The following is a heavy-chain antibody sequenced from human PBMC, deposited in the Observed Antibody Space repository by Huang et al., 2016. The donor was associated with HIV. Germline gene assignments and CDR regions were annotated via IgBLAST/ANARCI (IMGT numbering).Heavy chain of an antibody. CDR2: MHYGGRT. V-gene: IGHV4-39*02. J-gene: IGHJ4*02. Sequence: LLLRESGSGLVKTSETMSLSCTVAFASISGNSTYWNWVRQSPGKGLEWIASMHYGGRTYYNPSLKSRVSMSVDTSHNQHFSLTLASVTAADTAVYFCASGPVIVSISRFYFEQWGPGILVTV. D-gene: IGHD3-22*01. CDR1: FASISGNSTY. CDR3: ASGPVIVSISRFYFEQ.